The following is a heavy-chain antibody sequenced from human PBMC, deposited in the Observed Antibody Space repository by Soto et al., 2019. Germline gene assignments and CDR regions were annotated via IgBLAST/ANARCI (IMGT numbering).Heavy chain of an antibody. CDR3: ARVTDPFSWFNPYYFES. J-gene: IGHJ4*02. V-gene: IGHV3-30-3*01. D-gene: IGHD6-13*01. CDR1: GFTFSTYT. Sequence: QVQLVESGGGVVQPVRSLRLSCVASGFTFSTYTMYWVRQAPGKGLEWVARISHDGVDKYFADSVKGRFTISRDNSKNSLLLQMNSLRGEDTAVYFCARVTDPFSWFNPYYFESWGQGTLVSVSS. CDR2: ISHDGVDK.